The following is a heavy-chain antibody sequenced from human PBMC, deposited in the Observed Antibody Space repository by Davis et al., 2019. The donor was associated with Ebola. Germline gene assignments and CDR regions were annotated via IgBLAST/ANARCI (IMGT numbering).Heavy chain of an antibody. D-gene: IGHD5-12*01. Sequence: AASVKVSCKASGYTFTSYYMHWVRQAPGQGLEWMGIINPSGGSTSYAQKFQGRVTMTTDTSTSTAYMELRSLRSDDTAVYYCARGGYSGYDSHFDYWGQGTLVTVSS. J-gene: IGHJ4*02. CDR3: ARGGYSGYDSHFDY. CDR2: INPSGGST. CDR1: GYTFTSYY. V-gene: IGHV1-46*01.